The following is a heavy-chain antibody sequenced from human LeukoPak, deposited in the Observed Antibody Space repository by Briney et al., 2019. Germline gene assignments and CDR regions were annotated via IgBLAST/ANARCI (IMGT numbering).Heavy chain of an antibody. CDR3: ARRVSSWYYFDY. Sequence: SETLSLNCTVSGGSVSRSGFYCGWIRQPPGKGLEWIGSMSYSGSTYYNPSLKSRVTISVDTSKNQFSLKLSSVTAADTAVYYCARRVSSWYYFDYWGQETLVTVSS. CDR2: MSYSGST. V-gene: IGHV4-39*01. CDR1: GGSVSRSGFY. D-gene: IGHD6-13*01. J-gene: IGHJ4*02.